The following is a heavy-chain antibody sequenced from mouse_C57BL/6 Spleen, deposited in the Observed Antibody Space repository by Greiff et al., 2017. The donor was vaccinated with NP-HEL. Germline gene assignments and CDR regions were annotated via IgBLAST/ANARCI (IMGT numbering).Heavy chain of an antibody. D-gene: IGHD2-1*01. J-gene: IGHJ4*01. CDR3: AKKKGIYYGNYDYAMDY. CDR2: IWRGGST. CDR1: GFSLTSYG. Sequence: VKLVESGPGLVQPSQSLSITCTVSGFSLTSYGVHWVRQSPGKGLEWLGVIWRGGSTDYNAAFMSRLSITKDNSKSQVFFKMNSLQADDTAIYYCAKKKGIYYGNYDYAMDYWGQRTSVTVSS. V-gene: IGHV2-5*01.